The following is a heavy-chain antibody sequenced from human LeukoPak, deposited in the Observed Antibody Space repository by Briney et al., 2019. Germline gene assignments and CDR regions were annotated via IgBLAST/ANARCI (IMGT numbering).Heavy chain of an antibody. D-gene: IGHD3-16*01. J-gene: IGHJ4*02. CDR2: IYYSGST. Sequence: SETLSLTCTVSGGSISSYYWSWIRQPPGKGLEWIGYIYYSGSTNYNPSLKSRVTISVDTSKNQFSLKLSSVTAADTAVYYCARARGRLRLGELPEWGQGTLVTVSS. V-gene: IGHV4-59*01. CDR1: GGSISSYY. CDR3: ARARGRLRLGELPE.